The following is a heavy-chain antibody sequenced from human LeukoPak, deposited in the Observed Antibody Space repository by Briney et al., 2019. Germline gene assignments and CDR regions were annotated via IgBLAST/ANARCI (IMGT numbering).Heavy chain of an antibody. CDR2: IDPSDSYT. CDR3: ARNYYGSGSYYLFDY. D-gene: IGHD3-10*01. V-gene: IGHV5-10-1*01. CDR1: GYSFTSYW. Sequence: GESLKISCKGSGYSFTSYWISWVRQMPGKGLEWMGRIDPSDSYTNYSPSFQGHVTISADKSISTACLQWSSLKASDTAMYYCARNYYGSGSYYLFDYWGQGTLVTVSS. J-gene: IGHJ4*02.